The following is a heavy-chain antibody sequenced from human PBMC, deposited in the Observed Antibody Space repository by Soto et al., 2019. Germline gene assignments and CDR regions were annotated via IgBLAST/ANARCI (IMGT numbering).Heavy chain of an antibody. CDR2: IRNKADNYAT. CDR1: GFTFSGSA. V-gene: IGHV3-73*02. D-gene: IGHD2-21*01. J-gene: IGHJ6*02. CDR3: TRIAPSYNMDV. Sequence: EVHLVESGGGLVQPGGSLRLSCAASGFTFSGSAMHWVRQASGKGLEWVGRIRNKADNYATAYTASVKGRFIISRDVSKNTAYLQMNSLQTEDTALYYCTRIAPSYNMDVWGQGTTVTVSS.